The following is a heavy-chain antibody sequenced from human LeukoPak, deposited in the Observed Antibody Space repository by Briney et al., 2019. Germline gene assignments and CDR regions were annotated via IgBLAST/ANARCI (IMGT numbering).Heavy chain of an antibody. CDR2: ISGNGGST. D-gene: IGHD3-3*01. J-gene: IGHJ6*02. Sequence: PGGSLRLSCAASGFTFSSYAMSWVRQTPGKGLEWVSAISGNGGSTYYADSVKGRFTSRDNSKNTLFLQMNSLRVEDTAPYYCAKSVAIYFYYGLDVWGQGTTVTVSS. CDR3: AKSVAIYFYYGLDV. V-gene: IGHV3-23*01. CDR1: GFTFSSYA.